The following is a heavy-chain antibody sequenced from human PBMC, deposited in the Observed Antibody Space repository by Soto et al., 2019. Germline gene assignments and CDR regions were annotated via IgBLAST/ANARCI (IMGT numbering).Heavy chain of an antibody. V-gene: IGHV1-69*01. CDR3: ARGGKTYYYDSSGYYSLDY. J-gene: IGHJ4*02. CDR1: GGTFSSYA. CDR2: IIPIFGTA. Sequence: QVQLVQSGAEVKKPGSSVKVSCKASGGTFSSYAISWVRQAPGQGLEWMGGIIPIFGTANYAQKFQGRVTITADESTSTAYMELSSLRSEDTAMYYCARGGKTYYYDSSGYYSLDYWGQGTLVTVSS. D-gene: IGHD3-22*01.